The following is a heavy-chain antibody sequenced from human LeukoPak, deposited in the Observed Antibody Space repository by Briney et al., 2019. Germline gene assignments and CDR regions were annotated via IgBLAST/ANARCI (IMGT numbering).Heavy chain of an antibody. CDR3: ARDVSFYYDDSEDS. CDR1: GYIFSTYG. J-gene: IGHJ5*01. D-gene: IGHD3-22*01. Sequence: GASVKVSCQTSGYIFSTYGINWVRQAPGKGLEWIGWINGYNGNTNYAHNVQDRVTMTIDTSTSTAYMELTSLRTDDTALYYCARDVSFYYDDSEDSWGQGTLVTVSS. V-gene: IGHV1-18*01. CDR2: INGYNGNT.